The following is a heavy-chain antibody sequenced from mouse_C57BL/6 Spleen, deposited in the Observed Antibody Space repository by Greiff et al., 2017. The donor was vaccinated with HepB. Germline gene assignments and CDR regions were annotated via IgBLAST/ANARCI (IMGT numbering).Heavy chain of an antibody. CDR1: GFTFNTYA. J-gene: IGHJ2*01. Sequence: EVQRVESGGGLVQPKGSLKLSCAASGFTFNTYAMHWVRQAPGKGLEWVARIRSKSSNYATYYADSVKDRFTISRDDSQSMLYLQMNNLKTEDTAMYYCVREGFYYSNYLYYFDYWGQGTTLTVSS. V-gene: IGHV10-3*01. CDR2: IRSKSSNYAT. D-gene: IGHD2-5*01. CDR3: VREGFYYSNYLYYFDY.